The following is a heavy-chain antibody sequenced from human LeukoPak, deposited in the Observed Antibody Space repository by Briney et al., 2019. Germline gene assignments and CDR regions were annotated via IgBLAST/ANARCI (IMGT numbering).Heavy chain of an antibody. J-gene: IGHJ4*02. CDR3: ARDRVQYYGSGSFPDY. D-gene: IGHD3-10*01. Sequence: GGSLRLSCAASGFTFSSYAMHWVRQAPGKGLERVAVISYDGSNKYYADSVKGRFTISRDNSKNTLYLQMNSLRAEDTAVYYCARDRVQYYGSGSFPDYWGQGTLVTVSS. CDR1: GFTFSSYA. V-gene: IGHV3-30*04. CDR2: ISYDGSNK.